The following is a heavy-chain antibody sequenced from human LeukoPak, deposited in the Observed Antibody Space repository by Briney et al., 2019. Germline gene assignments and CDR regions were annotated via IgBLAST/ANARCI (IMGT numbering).Heavy chain of an antibody. V-gene: IGHV3-30*18. D-gene: IGHD3-9*01. CDR1: GFTFSSHG. CDR3: AKDNFDILTGYKYGLGN. Sequence: GGSLRLSCAASGFTFSSHGMHWVRQAPGKGLEWVAFISYDGSNKEYADSVKGRFTISRDKSKNTLYLQMNSLRAEDTAVYFCAKDNFDILTGYKYGLGNRGQGTLVTASS. J-gene: IGHJ4*02. CDR2: ISYDGSNK.